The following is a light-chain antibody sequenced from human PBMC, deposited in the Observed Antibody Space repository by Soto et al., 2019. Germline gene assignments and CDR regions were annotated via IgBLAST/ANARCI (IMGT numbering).Light chain of an antibody. CDR2: EVS. J-gene: IGLJ2*01. CDR3: SSYAGSNNLL. Sequence: QSALTQPPSASASPGQSVTISCTGTSSDVGGYNFVSWYQQHPGKAPKLMIYEVSKRPSGVPDRFSGSKSANTASLTVSGLQTEDEADYYCSSYAGSNNLLFGGGTKLTVL. V-gene: IGLV2-8*01. CDR1: SSDVGGYNF.